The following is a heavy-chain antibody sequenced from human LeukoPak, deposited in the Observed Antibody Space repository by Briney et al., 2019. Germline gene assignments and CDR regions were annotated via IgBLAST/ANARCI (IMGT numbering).Heavy chain of an antibody. CDR1: GGSLSGYY. J-gene: IGHJ4*02. Sequence: SETLSLTCGVYGGSLSGYYWSWIRQSPGKGLEWIGQIHHSGSANYNPSLRSRVTISMDTSKNQFSLNLSSVTAADTAVYYCAKHGSYHIDYWGQGTLVTVSS. CDR3: AKHGSYHIDY. D-gene: IGHD3-10*01. V-gene: IGHV4-34*01. CDR2: IHHSGSA.